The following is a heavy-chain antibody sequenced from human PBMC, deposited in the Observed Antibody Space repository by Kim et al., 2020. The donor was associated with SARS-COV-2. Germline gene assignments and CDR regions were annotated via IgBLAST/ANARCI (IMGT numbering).Heavy chain of an antibody. D-gene: IGHD3-10*01. J-gene: IGHJ5*02. V-gene: IGHV4-59*08. CDR2: IYYSGST. Sequence: SETLSLTCTVSGGSISSYYWSWIRQPPGKGLEWIGYIYYSGSTNYNPSLKSRVTISVDTSKNQFSLKLSSVTAADTAVYYCARHERPIAWFGELMGWFDPWGQGTLVTVPS. CDR1: GGSISSYY. CDR3: ARHERPIAWFGELMGWFDP.